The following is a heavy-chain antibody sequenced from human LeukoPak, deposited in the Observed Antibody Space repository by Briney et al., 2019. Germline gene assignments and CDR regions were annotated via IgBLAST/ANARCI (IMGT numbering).Heavy chain of an antibody. CDR1: GFTFYEYA. Sequence: GGSLRLSCAASGFTFYEYAMHGVRQAPGKGLEWVSGICWRIGSIVYADSVKGRFPISRDNAKSYLYLQMNSLRPEDTALYYCAKDEVATVGYCTSTTCQGLDYWGQGTLVTVSS. V-gene: IGHV3-9*01. CDR2: ICWRIGSI. CDR3: AKDEVATVGYCTSTTCQGLDY. D-gene: IGHD2-2*01. J-gene: IGHJ4*02.